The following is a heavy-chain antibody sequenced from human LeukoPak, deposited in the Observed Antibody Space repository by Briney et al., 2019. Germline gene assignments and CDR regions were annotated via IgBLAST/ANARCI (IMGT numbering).Heavy chain of an antibody. J-gene: IGHJ3*02. CDR3: AKDRYNWNDFRPDAFDI. D-gene: IGHD1-1*01. CDR2: IKSKTDGGTT. Sequence: GGSLRLSCAASGFTFSNAWMSWVRQAPGKGLEWVGRIKSKTDGGTTDYAAPVKGRFTISRDDSKNTLYLQMNSLRAEDTAVYYCAKDRYNWNDFRPDAFDIWAKGQWSPSLQ. V-gene: IGHV3-15*01. CDR1: GFTFSNAW.